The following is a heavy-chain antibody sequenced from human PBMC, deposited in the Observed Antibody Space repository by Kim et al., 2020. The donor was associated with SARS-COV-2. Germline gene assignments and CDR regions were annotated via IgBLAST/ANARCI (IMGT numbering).Heavy chain of an antibody. V-gene: IGHV1-18*01. CDR1: GYTFTSYG. CDR2: VSGYNRNP. J-gene: IGHJ4*02. D-gene: IGHD3-22*01. CDR3: VREPPNVYDTTFADDY. Sequence: ASVKVSCKASGYTFTSYGITWVRQAPGQGLEWMGWVSGYNRNPGYAQKFQGRVTLTTDSSTSTAYMELRSLRSDDTAIYYCVREPPNVYDTTFADDYWGQGTLVTVSS.